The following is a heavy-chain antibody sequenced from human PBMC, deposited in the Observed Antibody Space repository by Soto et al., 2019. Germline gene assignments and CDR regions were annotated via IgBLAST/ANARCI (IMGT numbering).Heavy chain of an antibody. V-gene: IGHV3-33*01. CDR1: GFTFSSYG. Sequence: QVQLVESGGGVVQPGRSLRLSCAVSGFTFSSYGMHWVRQAPGKGLEWVAVIWYDGSNKYYADSVKGRFTISRDNSKNTVSLQMNSLRPEDTAVYYCARDRRPPRSADAFDIWGKGTLVTVSS. CDR2: IWYDGSNK. CDR3: ARDRRPPRSADAFDI. J-gene: IGHJ3*02.